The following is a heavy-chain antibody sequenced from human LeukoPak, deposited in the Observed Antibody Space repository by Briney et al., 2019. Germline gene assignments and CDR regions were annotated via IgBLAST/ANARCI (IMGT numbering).Heavy chain of an antibody. CDR1: GGSISSYY. J-gene: IGHJ4*02. CDR3: ARQPYYYARYYFDY. V-gene: IGHV4-59*01. Sequence: PSETLSLTCTVSGGSISSYYWSWLRQPPGKGLEWIGYIYYSGSTNYNPSLKSRVTISVDTCKNQFSLKLSSVTAADTAVYYCARQPYYYARYYFDYWGQGTLVTVSS. CDR2: IYYSGST. D-gene: IGHD3-22*01.